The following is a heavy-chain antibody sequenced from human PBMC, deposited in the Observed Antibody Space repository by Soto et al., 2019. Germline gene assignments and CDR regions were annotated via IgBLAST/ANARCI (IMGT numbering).Heavy chain of an antibody. J-gene: IGHJ4*02. D-gene: IGHD7-27*01. CDR3: AKGSNWGVGYYFDY. CDR1: EFTFGNYV. Sequence: GGSRRLSCAASEFTFGNYVMGWVRQAPGKGLEWVSSVTNSGRSTYYADSVKGRFTISRDNSKNTLSLQVNSLRAEDTAVYYCAKGSNWGVGYYFDYWGQGALVTFSS. V-gene: IGHV3-23*01. CDR2: VTNSGRST.